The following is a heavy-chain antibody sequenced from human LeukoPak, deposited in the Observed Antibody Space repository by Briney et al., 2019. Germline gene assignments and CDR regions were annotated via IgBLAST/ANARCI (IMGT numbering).Heavy chain of an antibody. J-gene: IGHJ4*02. V-gene: IGHV3-23*01. Sequence: GGSLRLSCAASGFTFSSYAMSWVRQAPGKGLEWVSAISGSGGSTYYAHSVKCRFTISRDNSKNTLYLQMNSLRAEDTAVYYCASALTYCIAAACLDYWGQGTLVTVSS. CDR2: ISGSGGST. CDR3: ASALTYCIAAACLDY. D-gene: IGHD6-13*01. CDR1: GFTFSSYA.